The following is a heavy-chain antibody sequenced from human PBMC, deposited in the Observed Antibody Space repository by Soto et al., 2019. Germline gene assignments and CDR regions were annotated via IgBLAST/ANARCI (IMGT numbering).Heavy chain of an antibody. J-gene: IGHJ5*02. CDR1: RFTFSSYA. D-gene: IGHD4-17*01. Sequence: GGSLRLSCAASRFTFSSYAMHWVRQAPGKGLEWVAVISYDGNNKYYADSVKGRFTISRDNSKNTLYLQMNSLRVEDTAVYYCARDGYSAYGGNSGGWFDPWGPGTLVTVSS. V-gene: IGHV3-30-3*01. CDR3: ARDGYSAYGGNSGGWFDP. CDR2: ISYDGNNK.